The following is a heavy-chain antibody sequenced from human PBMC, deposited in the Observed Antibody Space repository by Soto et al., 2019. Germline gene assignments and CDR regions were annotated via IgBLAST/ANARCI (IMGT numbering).Heavy chain of an antibody. CDR1: GFTFSYYG. J-gene: IGHJ5*01. CDR3: ARNSVPTAAANGFDS. V-gene: IGHV3-33*01. Sequence: QVQLVESGGGVVQPGRSLRLSCAASGFTFSYYGMHWVRQTPGKGLEWVAVIWYDGSNKYYVDSVKGRCTVSRDNSKNTLDLEMSSLRADDTGFYYCARNSVPTAAANGFDSWGQGTQVTVSS. D-gene: IGHD6-13*01. CDR2: IWYDGSNK.